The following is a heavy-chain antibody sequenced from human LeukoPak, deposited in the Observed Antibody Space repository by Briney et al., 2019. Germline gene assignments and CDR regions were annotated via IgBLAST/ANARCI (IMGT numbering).Heavy chain of an antibody. V-gene: IGHV4-59*01. J-gene: IGHJ4*02. CDR2: IYYSGST. CDR3: ARDLGVYYDSSGYPTHFDY. Sequence: SETLSLTCTVSGGSISSYYWSWIRQPPGKGLEWIGYIYYSGSTNYNPSLKSRVTISVDTSKNQFSLKLSSVTAADTAVYYCARDLGVYYDSSGYPTHFDYWGQGTLVTVSS. CDR1: GGSISSYY. D-gene: IGHD3-22*01.